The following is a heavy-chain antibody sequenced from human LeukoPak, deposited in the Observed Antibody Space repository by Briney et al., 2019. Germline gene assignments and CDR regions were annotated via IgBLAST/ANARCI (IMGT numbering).Heavy chain of an antibody. CDR3: ARRSAGVYYYDSSYAFDI. CDR2: IYPGDSDT. CDR1: GYSFTSYW. D-gene: IGHD3-22*01. Sequence: GESLKISCKGSGYSFTSYWIGWVRQMPGKGLEWMGIIYPGDSDTRYSPSFQGQVTISADKSISTAYLQWSSLKASDTAMYYCARRSAGVYYYDSSYAFDIWGQGTMVTVSS. J-gene: IGHJ3*02. V-gene: IGHV5-51*01.